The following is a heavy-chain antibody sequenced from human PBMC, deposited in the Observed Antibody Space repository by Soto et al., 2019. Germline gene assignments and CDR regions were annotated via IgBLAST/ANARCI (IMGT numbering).Heavy chain of an antibody. Sequence: QVQLVQSGAEVKKPGSSVKVSCKASGGTFSSYAISWVRQAPGQGLEWMGGIIPIFGTANYAQKFQGRVTMTADESTSTAYMELSSLRAEDTAVYYCARTFAIFGGRGWFDPWGQGTLVTVSS. D-gene: IGHD3-3*01. CDR2: IIPIFGTA. CDR1: GGTFSSYA. J-gene: IGHJ5*02. V-gene: IGHV1-69*01. CDR3: ARTFAIFGGRGWFDP.